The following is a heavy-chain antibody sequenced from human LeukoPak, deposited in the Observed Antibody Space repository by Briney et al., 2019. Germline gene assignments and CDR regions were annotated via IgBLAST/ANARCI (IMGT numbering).Heavy chain of an antibody. Sequence: SVKVSCKASGGTFSSYAISWVRQAPGQGLEWMGGIIPIFGTANYAQKFQGRVTITADESTSTAYTELSSLRSEDTAVYYCTIRYFDWLSLDYWGQGTLVTVSS. CDR2: IIPIFGTA. CDR1: GGTFSSYA. CDR3: TIRYFDWLSLDY. J-gene: IGHJ4*02. V-gene: IGHV1-69*01. D-gene: IGHD3-9*01.